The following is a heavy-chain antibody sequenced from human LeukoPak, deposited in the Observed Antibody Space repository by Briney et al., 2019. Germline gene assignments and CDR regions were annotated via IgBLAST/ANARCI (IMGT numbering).Heavy chain of an antibody. CDR3: ALIEARTTLFDY. J-gene: IGHJ4*02. D-gene: IGHD3-22*01. CDR2: IYHSGST. Sequence: SETLSLTCAVAGYSMSSGYYWGWSRPPPGKGREGIGSIYHSGSTYYNPSLKSRVTISVDTSNNQFSLKLSSVTAADTAVYYCALIEARTTLFDYWGQGTLVTVSS. CDR1: GYSMSSGYY. V-gene: IGHV4-38-2*01.